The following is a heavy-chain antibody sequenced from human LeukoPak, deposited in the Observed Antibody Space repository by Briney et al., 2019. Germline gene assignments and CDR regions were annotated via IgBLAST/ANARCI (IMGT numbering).Heavy chain of an antibody. V-gene: IGHV3-23*01. CDR3: ANGSAFDY. Sequence: GGSLRLSCAASGFTFSSYGMHWVRQAPGKGLEWVSAISGSGGSTYYADSVKGRFTISRDNSRNTLYLQMNSLRAEDTAVYYCANGSAFDYWGQGTLVTVSS. CDR2: ISGSGGST. CDR1: GFTFSSYG. J-gene: IGHJ4*02.